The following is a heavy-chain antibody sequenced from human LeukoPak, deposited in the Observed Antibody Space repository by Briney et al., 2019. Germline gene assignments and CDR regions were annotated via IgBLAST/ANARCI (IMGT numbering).Heavy chain of an antibody. D-gene: IGHD2-2*01. J-gene: IGHJ4*02. CDR3: ARSDKCTTCSIDY. CDR2: INPSDGGT. Sequence: ASVKVSCKASGYTLTGYYLHWVRQAPGQGFEWMGWINPSDGGTNYAPKFQGRDTMTRDTSISTAFMDLSRLTSDDTAVYFCARSDKCTTCSIDYWGQGTLVIVSS. V-gene: IGHV1-2*02. CDR1: GYTLTGYY.